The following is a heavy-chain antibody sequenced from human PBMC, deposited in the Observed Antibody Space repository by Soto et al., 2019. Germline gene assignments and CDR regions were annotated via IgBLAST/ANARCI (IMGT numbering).Heavy chain of an antibody. V-gene: IGHV4-39*01. CDR3: ARHMATTVTRWRGFEI. J-gene: IGHJ3*02. CDR2: IYYSGST. CDR1: GGSVSSSQHY. Sequence: PSETLSLTCTVSGGSVSSSQHYWGWIRQPPWKGLEWIGSIYYSGSTYHNPSLKSRVTISVDTSKNQFSLKVTSVTAADAAVYYCARHMATTVTRWRGFEIWGQGXTVTVSS. D-gene: IGHD4-17*01.